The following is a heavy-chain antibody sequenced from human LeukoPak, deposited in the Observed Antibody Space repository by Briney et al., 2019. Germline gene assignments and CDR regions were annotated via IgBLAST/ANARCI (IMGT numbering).Heavy chain of an antibody. V-gene: IGHV4-38-2*02. D-gene: IGHD1-26*01. J-gene: IGHJ4*02. CDR1: GGSISSGYY. CDR3: AKFLSGGARSDY. CDR2: IYHSGST. Sequence: SETLSLTCTVSGGSISSGYYWGWIRQPPGKGLEWIGSIYHSGSTYYNPSLKSRVTISVDTSKNQFSLKLSSVTAADTAVYYCAKFLSGGARSDYWGQGTLVTVSS.